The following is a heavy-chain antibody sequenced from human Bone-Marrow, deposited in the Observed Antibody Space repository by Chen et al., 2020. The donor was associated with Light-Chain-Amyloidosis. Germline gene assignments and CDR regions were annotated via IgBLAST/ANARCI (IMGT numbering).Heavy chain of an antibody. CDR1: GDSLTYLA. CDR3: ATDVDVGDYYETGFNY. D-gene: IGHD3-22*01. CDR2: FDPEDEEM. J-gene: IGHJ4*02. Sequence: QVQLVQSGAEVKRPGASVKVSCKVSGDSLTYLAIHWVRQAPGKGLEWVGGFDPEDEEMMYGQKFQGRVRMIEDTSTETAYMELTSLTSEDTAIYYCATDVDVGDYYETGFNYWGQGTLVTVSS. V-gene: IGHV1-24*01.